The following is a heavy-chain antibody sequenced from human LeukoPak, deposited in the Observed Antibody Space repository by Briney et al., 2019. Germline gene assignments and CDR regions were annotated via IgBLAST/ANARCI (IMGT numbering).Heavy chain of an antibody. CDR1: GYTFTGYY. J-gene: IGHJ4*02. Sequence: ASVKVSCKASGYTFTGYYMHWVRQAPGQGLEWMGRINPNSGGTNYAQKFQGRVTMTRDTSISTAYMELSRLRSDDTAVYYCARARGYYDSSGYSGDYWGRGTLVTVSS. CDR3: ARARGYYDSSGYSGDY. D-gene: IGHD3-22*01. CDR2: INPNSGGT. V-gene: IGHV1-2*06.